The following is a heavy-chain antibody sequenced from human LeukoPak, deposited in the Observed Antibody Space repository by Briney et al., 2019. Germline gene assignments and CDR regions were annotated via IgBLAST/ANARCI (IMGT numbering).Heavy chain of an antibody. V-gene: IGHV3-7*01. Sequence: GGSLRLSCAASGFTFSSYWMSWVRQAPGKGLEWVANIKQDGSEKYYVDSVKGRFTISRDNAKNSLYLQMNSPRAEDTAVYYCARVYPDSYYYDSSGGDAFDIWGQGTMVTVSS. D-gene: IGHD3-22*01. CDR1: GFTFSSYW. J-gene: IGHJ3*02. CDR2: IKQDGSEK. CDR3: ARVYPDSYYYDSSGGDAFDI.